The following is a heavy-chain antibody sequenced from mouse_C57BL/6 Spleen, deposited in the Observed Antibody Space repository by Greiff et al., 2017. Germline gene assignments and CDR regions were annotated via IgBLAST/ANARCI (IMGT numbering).Heavy chain of an antibody. CDR3: AREIYYGSSPYYYAMDY. J-gene: IGHJ4*01. Sequence: EVQVVESGGGLVKPGGSLKLSCAASGFTFSDYGMLWVRQAPGEGLEWVAYISSGSSTIYYADTVKGPFTISRDNAKNTLFRQMTCMRSEDTAMYYCAREIYYGSSPYYYAMDYWGQGTAVTVSS. D-gene: IGHD1-1*01. CDR1: GFTFSDYG. CDR2: ISSGSSTI. V-gene: IGHV5-17*01.